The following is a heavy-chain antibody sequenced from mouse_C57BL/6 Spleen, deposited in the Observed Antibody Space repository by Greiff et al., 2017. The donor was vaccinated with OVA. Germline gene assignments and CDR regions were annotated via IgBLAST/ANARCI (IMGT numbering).Heavy chain of an antibody. CDR2: IYPRSGNT. D-gene: IGHD1-1*01. V-gene: IGHV1-81*01. Sequence: VQLQQSGAELARPGASVKLSCKASGYTFTSYGISWVKQRTGQGLEWIGEIYPRSGNTYYNEKFKGKATLTADKSSSTAYMELRSLTSEDSAVYFCARWNGSSSWFAYWGQGTLVTVSA. J-gene: IGHJ3*01. CDR3: ARWNGSSSWFAY. CDR1: GYTFTSYG.